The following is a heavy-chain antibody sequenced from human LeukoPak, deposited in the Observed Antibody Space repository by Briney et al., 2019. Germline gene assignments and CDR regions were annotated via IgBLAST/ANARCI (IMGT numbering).Heavy chain of an antibody. V-gene: IGHV3-15*05. J-gene: IGHJ4*02. CDR2: IKTKTDGGTT. CDR3: NTLYCRSTSCN. CDR1: GLTFSNAW. Sequence: GGSLRLSCAASGLTFSNAWMSWVRQAPGKGLEWVGRIKTKTDGGTTDYAAPVKGRFTISRDDSKNTVYLQMNSLQTEDTAVYYCNTLYCRSTSCNWGQGTLVTVSS. D-gene: IGHD2-2*01.